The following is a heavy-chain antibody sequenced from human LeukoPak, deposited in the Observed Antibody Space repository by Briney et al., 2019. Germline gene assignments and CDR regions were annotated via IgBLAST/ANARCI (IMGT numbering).Heavy chain of an antibody. V-gene: IGHV4-59*12. J-gene: IGHJ4*02. CDR1: GVSINGYY. Sequence: SQTLSLTCTVSGVSINGYYWSWIRQPPGKGLEWIGYIYYSGSSNNNPSLKSRVTISVDTSKNQFSLKLSSVTAADTAVYYCARAYCGGDCYPADYWGQGTLVTVSS. CDR3: ARAYCGGDCYPADY. CDR2: IYYSGSS. D-gene: IGHD2-21*02.